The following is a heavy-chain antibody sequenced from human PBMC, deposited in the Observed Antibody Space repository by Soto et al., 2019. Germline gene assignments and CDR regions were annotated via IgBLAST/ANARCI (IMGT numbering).Heavy chain of an antibody. Sequence: PSETLSLTCTVSGGSMSEYFWSWIRQSPGKGVEWIGYVYYLGSTDYNPSLKSRVTISVDTSKRQFSLKLSSVTVADTAVYYCARDGYDGSGSPYPAYWGPGAQVTVSS. J-gene: IGHJ4*02. CDR1: GGSMSEYF. D-gene: IGHD3-10*01. CDR3: ARDGYDGSGSPYPAY. CDR2: VYYLGST. V-gene: IGHV4-59*01.